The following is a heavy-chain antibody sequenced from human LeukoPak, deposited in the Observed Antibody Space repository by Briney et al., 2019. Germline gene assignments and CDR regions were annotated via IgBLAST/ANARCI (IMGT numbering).Heavy chain of an antibody. V-gene: IGHV3-48*03. Sequence: GGSLRLSCAASGFTFSSYEMNWVRQAPGKGLEWVSYISSSGSTIYYADSVKGRFTISRDNAKNSLYLQMNSLRAEDAAVYYCARDRYYDSSSYSFDYWGQGTLVTVSS. CDR3: ARDRYYDSSSYSFDY. CDR1: GFTFSSYE. CDR2: ISSSGSTI. D-gene: IGHD3-22*01. J-gene: IGHJ4*02.